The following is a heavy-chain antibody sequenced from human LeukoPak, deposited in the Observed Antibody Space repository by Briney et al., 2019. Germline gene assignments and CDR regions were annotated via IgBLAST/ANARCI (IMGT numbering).Heavy chain of an antibody. CDR1: GGSISSSNW. V-gene: IGHV4-4*02. CDR2: ISPSGNT. J-gene: IGHJ4*02. Sequence: SGTLSLTCAVSGGSISSSNWWSWVRQPPGKSLEWVGEISPSGNTQYNPSLKSRVTISLDASKSQFYLKLNSVTAADTAVYYCARRVRSADYRLDYWGQGTLVTVSS. D-gene: IGHD4-11*01. CDR3: ARRVRSADYRLDY.